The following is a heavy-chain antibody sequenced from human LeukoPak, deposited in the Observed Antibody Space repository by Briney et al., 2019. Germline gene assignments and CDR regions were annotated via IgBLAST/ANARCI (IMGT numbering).Heavy chain of an antibody. CDR1: GGTFSSYA. CDR3: ARVAAAGTGSSTHYYYYYMDV. J-gene: IGHJ6*03. D-gene: IGHD6-13*01. CDR2: IIPISGTA. V-gene: IGHV1-69*05. Sequence: SVKVSCKASGGTFSSYAISWVRQAPGQGLEWMGGIIPISGTANYAQKFQGRVTITTDESTSTAYMELSSLRSEDTAVYYCARVAAAGTGSSTHYYYYYMDVWGKGTTVTVSS.